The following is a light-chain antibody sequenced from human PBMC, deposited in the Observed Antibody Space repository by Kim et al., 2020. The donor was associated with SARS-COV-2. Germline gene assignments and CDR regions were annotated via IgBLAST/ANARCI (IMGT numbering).Light chain of an antibody. J-gene: IGKJ5*01. CDR1: QSIRSY. CDR3: QQTHSTPPT. Sequence: DIQMTQSPSPLSASVGDRVTITCRTSQSIRSYLNWYQQKPGKAPKLLIYTASSLQSGVPSRFSGSGSGTDFTLSISSLEPEDFATYYCQQTHSTPPTFGQGTRLEIK. CDR2: TAS. V-gene: IGKV1-39*01.